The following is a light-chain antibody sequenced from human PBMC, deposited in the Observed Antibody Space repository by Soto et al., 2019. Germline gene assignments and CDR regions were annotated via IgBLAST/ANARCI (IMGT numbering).Light chain of an antibody. CDR2: DAS. J-gene: IGKJ5*01. Sequence: DIVLTQFPATLSLSPGERATLSCRASQSVGTYLAWYQHKPGQALRLLIYDASKRAIGIPARFSGSGSGTDFALTISSLEPEDFAVYYCQQRSDWPPITFGQGTRLEIK. V-gene: IGKV3-11*01. CDR3: QQRSDWPPIT. CDR1: QSVGTY.